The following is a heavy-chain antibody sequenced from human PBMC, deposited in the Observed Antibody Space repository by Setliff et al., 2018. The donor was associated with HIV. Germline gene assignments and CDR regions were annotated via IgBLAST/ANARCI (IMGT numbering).Heavy chain of an antibody. Sequence: PGGSLRLSCAASGFTFSSYWIHWVRQVPGKGLEWVANIKQDGSEKYYVGSVKGRFTISRDNAKKTLYLHMSSLGAEDTAVYFCAAAGKAWGQGTLVTVSS. V-gene: IGHV3-7*01. J-gene: IGHJ4*02. CDR3: AAAGKA. D-gene: IGHD6-13*01. CDR2: IKQDGSEK. CDR1: GFTFSSYW.